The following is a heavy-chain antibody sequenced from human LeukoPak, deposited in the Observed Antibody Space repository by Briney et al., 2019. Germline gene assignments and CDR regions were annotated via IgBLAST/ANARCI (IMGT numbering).Heavy chain of an antibody. CDR1: GYTFTNYY. Sequence: GASVKVSCKASGYTFTNYYIHWVRQAPGQGLEWMGIINPSGGSTSYAQKFQGRVTMTRDTSTNTVYMYLSSLRSEDTAVYYCARDPIMTTVASLSYWYFDLWGRGTLVTVSS. D-gene: IGHD4-23*01. J-gene: IGHJ2*01. CDR3: ARDPIMTTVASLSYWYFDL. V-gene: IGHV1-46*01. CDR2: INPSGGST.